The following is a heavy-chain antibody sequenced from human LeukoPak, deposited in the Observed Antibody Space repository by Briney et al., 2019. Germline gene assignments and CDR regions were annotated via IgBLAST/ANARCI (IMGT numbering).Heavy chain of an antibody. V-gene: IGHV3-23*01. CDR3: AKDSRIGLDWDTAANWFDP. CDR2: ISGSGDST. CDR1: GFTFSSYA. J-gene: IGHJ5*02. D-gene: IGHD5-18*01. Sequence: PGGSLRLSCAASGFTFSSYAMSWVRQAPGQGLEWVSAISGSGDSTYYADSVKGRFTISRDNSKNTLYLQMNSLRAEDTAVYYCAKDSRIGLDWDTAANWFDPWGQGTLVTVSS.